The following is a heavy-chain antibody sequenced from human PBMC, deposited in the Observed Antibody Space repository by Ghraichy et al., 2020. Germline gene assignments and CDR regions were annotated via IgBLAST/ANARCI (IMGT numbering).Heavy chain of an antibody. V-gene: IGHV3-23*01. CDR3: AKTHCGDNSCSRIEN. Sequence: GESLNISCAASGFTFSSYAMSWVRQAPGKGMEWVSAISGSGKITYYADSVKGRFTISRDTSKNTLYLQMNSLRAEDTAIYYCAKTHCGDNSCSRIENWDQGTLVTVSS. CDR1: GFTFSSYA. J-gene: IGHJ4*02. CDR2: ISGSGKIT. D-gene: IGHD2-21*01.